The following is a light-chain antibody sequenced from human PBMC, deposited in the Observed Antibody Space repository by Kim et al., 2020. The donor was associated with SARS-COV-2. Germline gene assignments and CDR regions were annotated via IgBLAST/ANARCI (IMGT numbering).Light chain of an antibody. V-gene: IGKV2-28*01. CDR2: LGS. CDR3: MEALQTSFT. CDR1: QSLLHRNGYNY. Sequence: DIVMTQSPLSLPVTPGEPASISCRSSQSLLHRNGYNYLDWYLQKPGQSPQLLIYLGSNRASGVPDRFSGSGSGTDFTLKISRVEAEDVGVYYYMEALQTSFTFGPGTKVDIK. J-gene: IGKJ3*01.